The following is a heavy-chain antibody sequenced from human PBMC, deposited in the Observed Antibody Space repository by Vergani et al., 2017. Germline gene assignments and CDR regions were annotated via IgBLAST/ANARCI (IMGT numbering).Heavy chain of an antibody. Sequence: EVQLVESGGGLVQPGRSLRLSCTASGFTFGDYAMSWVRQAPGKGLEWVGFIRSKAYGGTTEYAASVKGRFTISRDNAKNSLYLQMNSLRAEDTAVYYCARDGGYCSGGSCYSNWFDPWGQGTLVTVSS. CDR1: GFTFGDYA. CDR3: ARDGGYCSGGSCYSNWFDP. V-gene: IGHV3-49*04. D-gene: IGHD2-15*01. CDR2: IRSKAYGGTT. J-gene: IGHJ5*02.